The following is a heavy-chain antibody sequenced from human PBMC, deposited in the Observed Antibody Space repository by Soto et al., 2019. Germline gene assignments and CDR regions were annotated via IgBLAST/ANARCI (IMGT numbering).Heavy chain of an antibody. CDR3: ARDQSVPSGTTYYYYGMDV. CDR2: INPNSGGT. Sequence: ASVKVSCKASGYTFTGYYMHWVRQAPGQGLEWMGWINPNSGGTNYAQKFQGWVTMTRDTSISTAYMELSRLRSDDTAVYYCARDQSVPSGTTYYYYGMDVWGQGTTVTVSS. V-gene: IGHV1-2*04. CDR1: GYTFTGYY. J-gene: IGHJ6*02. D-gene: IGHD1-7*01.